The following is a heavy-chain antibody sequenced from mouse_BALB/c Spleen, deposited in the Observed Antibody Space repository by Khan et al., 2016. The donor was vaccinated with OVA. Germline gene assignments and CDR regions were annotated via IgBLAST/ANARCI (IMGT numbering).Heavy chain of an antibody. CDR3: ASHLTGSFAY. CDR1: GFTFSSYS. J-gene: IGHJ3*01. V-gene: IGHV5-6*01. CDR2: MSSGGDYT. D-gene: IGHD4-1*01. Sequence: EVELVESGGDLVKPGGSLKLSCAASGFTFSSYSMSWVRQIPDKRLEWVATMSSGGDYTYYPDSVKGRFTISRDNAKNTLYLQMSSLKSEDTAMYYCASHLTGSFAYWGQGTLGTVSA.